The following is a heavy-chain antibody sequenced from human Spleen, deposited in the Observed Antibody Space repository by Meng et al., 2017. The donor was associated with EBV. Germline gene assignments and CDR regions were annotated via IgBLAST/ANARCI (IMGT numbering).Heavy chain of an antibody. CDR2: AYYTGRT. D-gene: IGHD5-12*01. J-gene: IGHJ4*02. Sequence: VHLHQSRPGLVKPSATLSLTCSISGGSIYAYYCNWIRQPPGKALEWIGYAYYTGRTNYNPSLKSRVTISLDTAKNEFSLDLSSVTAADTAVYYCARNGYDLYFDSWGQGSLVTVSS. V-gene: IGHV4-59*01. CDR3: ARNGYDLYFDS. CDR1: GGSIYAYY.